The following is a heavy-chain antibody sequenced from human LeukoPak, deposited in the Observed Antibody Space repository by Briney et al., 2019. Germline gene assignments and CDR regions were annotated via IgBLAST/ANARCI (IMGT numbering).Heavy chain of an antibody. J-gene: IGHJ3*02. CDR3: AGLRAAVAGTPGAFDI. CDR2: IYTSGST. V-gene: IGHV4-4*09. CDR1: GGSISSYY. D-gene: IGHD6-19*01. Sequence: SETLSLTCTVSGGSISSYYWSWIRQPPGKGLEWIGYIYTSGSTNYNPSLKSRVTISVDTSKNQFSLKLSSVTAADTAVYYCAGLRAAVAGTPGAFDIWGQGTMVTVSS.